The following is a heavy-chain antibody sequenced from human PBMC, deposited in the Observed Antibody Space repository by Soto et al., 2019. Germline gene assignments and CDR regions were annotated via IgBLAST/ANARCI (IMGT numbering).Heavy chain of an antibody. V-gene: IGHV4-38-2*01. J-gene: IGHJ5*02. CDR2: IYHSGST. CDR1: RYTIGSGYY. CDR3: ARRSWALNAGWFDP. Sequence: PSETLSLTCAVSRYTIGSGYYWDWIRQPPGKGLEWIGSIYHSGSTYYNPSLKSRVTISLDTSKNQFSLKLSSVTAADTAVYYCARRSWALNAGWFDPWGQGTLVTVSS.